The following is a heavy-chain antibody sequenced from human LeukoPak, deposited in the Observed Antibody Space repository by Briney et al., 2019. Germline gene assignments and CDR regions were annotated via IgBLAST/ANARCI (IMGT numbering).Heavy chain of an antibody. Sequence: PGGSLRLSCAASGFTFSSYEMNWVRQAPGKGLEWVSYISSSGSTIYYADSVKGRFTISRDNAKNSLYLQMNSLRAEGSAMYYCARDLFSGSYHEDFWGQGTQVTVSS. J-gene: IGHJ4*02. CDR1: GFTFSSYE. CDR2: ISSSGSTI. CDR3: ARDLFSGSYHEDF. V-gene: IGHV3-48*03. D-gene: IGHD1-26*01.